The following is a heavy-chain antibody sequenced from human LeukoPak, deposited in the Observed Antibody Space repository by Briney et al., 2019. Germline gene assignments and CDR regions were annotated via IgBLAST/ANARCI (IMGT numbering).Heavy chain of an antibody. CDR2: IYTSGST. Sequence: SETLSLTCAVYGGSFSGYYWSWIRQPAGKGLEWIGRIYTSGSTNYNPSLKSRVTMSVDTSKNQFSLKLSSVTAADTAVYYCAREGAVVGGYFDYWGQGTLVTVSS. CDR3: AREGAVVGGYFDY. D-gene: IGHD2-15*01. J-gene: IGHJ4*02. CDR1: GGSFSGYY. V-gene: IGHV4-4*07.